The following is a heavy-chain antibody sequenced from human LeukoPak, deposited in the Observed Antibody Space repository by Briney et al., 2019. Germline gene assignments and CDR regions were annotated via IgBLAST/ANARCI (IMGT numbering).Heavy chain of an antibody. CDR2: ISGSSSTT. Sequence: GGSLRLSCAASGFTFSSYDFSWVRQPPGKGLEWVASISGSSSTTFYADSVKGRFTLSRDNSRNTLYLQMNSLRAEDTAVYFCARRGSAYYKDYWGQGSLVSVSS. CDR3: ARRGSAYYKDY. J-gene: IGHJ4*02. V-gene: IGHV3-23*01. D-gene: IGHD1-26*01. CDR1: GFTFSSYD.